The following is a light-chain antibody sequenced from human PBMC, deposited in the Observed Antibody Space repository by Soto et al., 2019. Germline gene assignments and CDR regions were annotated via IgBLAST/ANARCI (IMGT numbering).Light chain of an antibody. CDR1: LGISNY. Sequence: DIQMIQTTSSLSASVGDRVTITCRASLGISNYLAWYQQKAGKVPNLLVYGTSTLQSGVPSRFSGSGSGTDFTLTISSLQEEDVANYCCQKYNSVWTFGQGTKVDI. J-gene: IGKJ1*01. CDR2: GTS. CDR3: QKYNSVWT. V-gene: IGKV1-27*01.